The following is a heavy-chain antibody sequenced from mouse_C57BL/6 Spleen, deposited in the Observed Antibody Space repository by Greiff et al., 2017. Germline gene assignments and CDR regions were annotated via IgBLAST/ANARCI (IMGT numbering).Heavy chain of an antibody. CDR2: IDPSDSET. CDR3: ARGAVGGYFEG. V-gene: IGHV1-52*01. Sequence: QVQLKQPGAELVRPGSSVKLSCKASGYTFTSYWMHWVKQRPIQGLEWIGNIDPSDSETHYNQKFKDKATLTVDKSSSTAYMQLSSLTAEDSAVYYCARGAVGGYFEGWGTGTTVTVAS. D-gene: IGHD1-1*01. CDR1: GYTFTSYW. J-gene: IGHJ1*03.